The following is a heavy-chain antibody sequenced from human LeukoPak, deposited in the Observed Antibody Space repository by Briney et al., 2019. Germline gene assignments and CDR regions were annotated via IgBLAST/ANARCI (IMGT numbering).Heavy chain of an antibody. Sequence: ASVKVSCKASGYTFTSYGISWVRQAPGQGLEWMGWISAYNGNTNYAQKLQGRVTMTTDTSTSTAYMELRSLRSDDTAVYCCARVDILTGYYALPVGFDPWGQGTLVTVSS. J-gene: IGHJ5*02. D-gene: IGHD3-9*01. CDR2: ISAYNGNT. V-gene: IGHV1-18*01. CDR1: GYTFTSYG. CDR3: ARVDILTGYYALPVGFDP.